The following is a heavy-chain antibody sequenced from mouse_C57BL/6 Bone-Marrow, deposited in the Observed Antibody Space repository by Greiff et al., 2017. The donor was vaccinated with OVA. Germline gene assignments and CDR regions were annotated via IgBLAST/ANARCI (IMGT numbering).Heavy chain of an antibody. D-gene: IGHD1-1*01. CDR1: GFTFSSYG. CDR3: ARHPVVATGYFDY. Sequence: DVQLVESGGDLVKPGGSLKLSCAASGFTFSSYGMSWVRQTPDKRLEWVATISSGGSYTYYPDSVKGRFTISRDNAKNTLYLQMSSLKSEDTAMYYCARHPVVATGYFDYWGQGTTLTVSS. V-gene: IGHV5-6*01. J-gene: IGHJ2*01. CDR2: ISSGGSYT.